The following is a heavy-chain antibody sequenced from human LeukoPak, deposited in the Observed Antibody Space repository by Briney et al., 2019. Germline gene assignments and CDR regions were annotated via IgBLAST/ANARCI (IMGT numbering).Heavy chain of an antibody. CDR3: ARVVRGLRVDY. V-gene: IGHV4-39*07. Sequence: SETLSLTCTVSGGSISSSSYYWGWIRQPPGKGLEWIGSIYYSGSTYYNPSLKSRVTISVDTSKNQFSLKLSSVTAADTAVYYYARVVRGLRVDYWGQGTLVTVSS. CDR1: GGSISSSSYY. J-gene: IGHJ4*02. D-gene: IGHD3-10*01. CDR2: IYYSGST.